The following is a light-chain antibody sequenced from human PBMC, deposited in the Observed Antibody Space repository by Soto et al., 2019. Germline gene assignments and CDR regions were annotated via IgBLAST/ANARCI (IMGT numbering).Light chain of an antibody. Sequence: DIQMTQSPSTLSASVGDRVTITCRASQSISSSLAWYQHEPGKAPKLLIYDASRLETGVPSRFSGSGSGTEFTLTISSLQPDDFATYYCQQYRTFGQGTKVDIK. V-gene: IGKV1-5*01. CDR3: QQYRT. J-gene: IGKJ1*01. CDR2: DAS. CDR1: QSISSS.